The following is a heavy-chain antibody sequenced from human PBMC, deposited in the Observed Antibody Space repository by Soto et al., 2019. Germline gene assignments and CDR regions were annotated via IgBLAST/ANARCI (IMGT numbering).Heavy chain of an antibody. Sequence: SVKVSCKASGGTFSSYAISWVRQAPGQGLEWMGGIIPIFGTANYAQKFQGRVTITADKSTSTAYMELSSLRSEDTAVYYCARDRYSGYDFGAFDIWGQGTMVTLSS. J-gene: IGHJ3*02. CDR3: ARDRYSGYDFGAFDI. D-gene: IGHD5-12*01. CDR2: IIPIFGTA. V-gene: IGHV1-69*06. CDR1: GGTFSSYA.